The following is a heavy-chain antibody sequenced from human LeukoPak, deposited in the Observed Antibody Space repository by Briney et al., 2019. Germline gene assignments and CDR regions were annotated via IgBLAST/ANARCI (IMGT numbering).Heavy chain of an antibody. CDR2: ISGSGDST. CDR3: AKTRPLDSSSWSHGDY. D-gene: IGHD6-13*01. CDR1: GFTVSTNY. J-gene: IGHJ4*02. V-gene: IGHV3-23*01. Sequence: GGSLRLSCAASGFTVSTNYMSWVRQAPGKGLEWVSAISGSGDSTYYGDSVKGRFTISRDNSKNTLYLQMNSLRAEDTAVYYCAKTRPLDSSSWSHGDYWGQGTLVTVSS.